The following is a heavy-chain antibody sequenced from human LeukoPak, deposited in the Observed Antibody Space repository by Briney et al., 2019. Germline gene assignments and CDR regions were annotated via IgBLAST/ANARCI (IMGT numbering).Heavy chain of an antibody. CDR1: GFTFSSYW. Sequence: PGGSLRLSRAASGFTFSSYWMHWVRQAPGKGLVWVSRINTDGSSTSYADSVKGRFTISRDNAKNTLYLQMNSLRAEDTAVYYCARGVGATTGDYWGQGTLVTVSS. CDR3: ARGVGATTGDY. D-gene: IGHD1-26*01. J-gene: IGHJ4*02. V-gene: IGHV3-74*01. CDR2: INTDGSST.